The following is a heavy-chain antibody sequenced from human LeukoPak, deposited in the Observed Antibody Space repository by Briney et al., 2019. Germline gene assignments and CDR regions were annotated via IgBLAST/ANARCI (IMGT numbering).Heavy chain of an antibody. Sequence: GGSLRLSCAASGFTFNNYVMSWVRQAPGKGLEWFSGISSGAVSTYYTDSVKVRFTISRDNSKATLFLQMTSLRADDSAVYYCARSFGLDYWGQGALVTVSS. J-gene: IGHJ4*02. V-gene: IGHV3-23*01. CDR3: ARSFGLDY. CDR2: ISSGAVST. D-gene: IGHD2/OR15-2a*01. CDR1: GFTFNNYV.